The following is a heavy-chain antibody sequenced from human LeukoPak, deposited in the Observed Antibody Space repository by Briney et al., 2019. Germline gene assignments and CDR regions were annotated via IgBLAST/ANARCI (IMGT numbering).Heavy chain of an antibody. D-gene: IGHD6-19*01. Sequence: SETLSLTCTVSGGSISTYYWSWLRQPPGKGLEWISYIYFSGSTDYNPSLKSRVIISVDTSNNQFSLKLSSVTAADTAVYYCAGYSSGWYVDYWGQGTLVTVSS. CDR2: IYFSGST. V-gene: IGHV4-59*01. J-gene: IGHJ4*02. CDR3: AGYSSGWYVDY. CDR1: GGSISTYY.